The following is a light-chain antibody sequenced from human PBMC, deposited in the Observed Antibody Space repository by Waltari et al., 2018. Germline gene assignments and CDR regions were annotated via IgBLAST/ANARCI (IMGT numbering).Light chain of an antibody. CDR3: QQYLDTPS. CDR2: WAS. CDR1: QSLLFTANNKNY. J-gene: IGKJ3*01. V-gene: IGKV4-1*01. Sequence: DIVMTQSPDPLALSLGERAPTPCKSGQSLLFTANNKNYLAWFQQKPGQPPKRLIYWASTRESGVPDRFSGSGSGTDFTLTISSLQPADVAVYYCQQYLDTPSFGPGTRVEIK.